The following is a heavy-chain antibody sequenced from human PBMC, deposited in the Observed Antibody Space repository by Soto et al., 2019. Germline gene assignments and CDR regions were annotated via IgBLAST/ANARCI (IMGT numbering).Heavy chain of an antibody. CDR2: IWYDGSNK. CDR3: ARDRPNYDILTGYYLPYYYYCMDV. CDR1: GFTFSSYG. Sequence: GGSLRLSCAASGFTFSSYGMHWVRQAPGKGLEWVAVIWYDGSNKYYADSVKGRFTISRDNSKNTLYLQMNSLRAEDTAVYYCARDRPNYDILTGYYLPYYYYCMDVWGQGTTVTVSS. J-gene: IGHJ6*02. V-gene: IGHV3-33*01. D-gene: IGHD3-9*01.